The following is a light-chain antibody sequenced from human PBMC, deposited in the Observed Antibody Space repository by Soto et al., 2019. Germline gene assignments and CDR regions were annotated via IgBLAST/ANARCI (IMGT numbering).Light chain of an antibody. Sequence: AIQMTQSPSSLSAFVGDRVTITCRASQGIRNDLGWYQQKPGKAPKLLIYAASNLQSGVPSRFSGSGSGTDFTLTITRLQPEDFATYYCLQDYNYPRTFGQGTKVEIK. J-gene: IGKJ1*01. CDR3: LQDYNYPRT. CDR2: AAS. V-gene: IGKV1-6*01. CDR1: QGIRND.